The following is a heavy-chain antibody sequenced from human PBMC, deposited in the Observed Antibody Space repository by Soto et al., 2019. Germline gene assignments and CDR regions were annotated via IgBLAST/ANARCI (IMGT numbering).Heavy chain of an antibody. V-gene: IGHV4-59*01. D-gene: IGHD2-2*01. J-gene: IGHJ4*02. Sequence: PSETLSLTCTVSGDSISSYYWTWIRQPPGKGLEWIAFIYYGGSINCNPSLKSRVAISVDTSKNQFSLKLTSVTTADTAVYYCARGGGSPYHDHEFDYWGQGILVTVSS. CDR1: GDSISSYY. CDR3: ARGGGSPYHDHEFDY. CDR2: IYYGGSI.